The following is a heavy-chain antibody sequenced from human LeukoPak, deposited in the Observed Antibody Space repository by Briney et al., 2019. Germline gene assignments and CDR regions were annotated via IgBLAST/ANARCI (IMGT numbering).Heavy chain of an antibody. CDR2: IYSGGST. J-gene: IGHJ4*02. Sequence: GGSLRLSCAASGFTVSSNYMSWVRQAPGEGLEWVSVIYSGGSTYYADSVKGRFTISRDNSKNTLYLQMNSLRAEDTAVYYCAVSYYDFWSGYYTLDYWGQGTLVTVSS. CDR1: GFTVSSNY. CDR3: AVSYYDFWSGYYTLDY. V-gene: IGHV3-66*01. D-gene: IGHD3-3*01.